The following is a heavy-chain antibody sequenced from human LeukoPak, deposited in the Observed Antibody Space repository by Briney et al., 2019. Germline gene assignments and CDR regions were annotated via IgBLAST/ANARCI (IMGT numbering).Heavy chain of an antibody. Sequence: GGSLRLSCAASGFTLSDYYMSWIRQAPGKGLEWVSYISSSGSTIYYADSVKGRFTISRDNAKNSLYLQMNSLRAEDTAVYYCARSVATDNAFDIWGQGTMVTVSS. CDR2: ISSSGSTI. CDR1: GFTLSDYY. D-gene: IGHD5-12*01. V-gene: IGHV3-11*01. J-gene: IGHJ3*02. CDR3: ARSVATDNAFDI.